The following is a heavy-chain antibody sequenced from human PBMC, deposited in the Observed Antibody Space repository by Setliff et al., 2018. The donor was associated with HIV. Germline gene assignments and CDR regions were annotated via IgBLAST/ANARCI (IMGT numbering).Heavy chain of an antibody. D-gene: IGHD3-16*01. Sequence: PGGSLRLSCEASGFTFSDYDFHWVRQAAGKGLEWVSAIGTGGDTYYVDSVKGRFTISRENARNSLYLQMNSLRVGDTAVYYCAREIRTVYTGGHYFYVIDVWGQGTAVTVSS. CDR2: IGTGGDT. J-gene: IGHJ6*02. CDR1: GFTFSDYD. CDR3: AREIRTVYTGGHYFYVIDV. V-gene: IGHV3-13*01.